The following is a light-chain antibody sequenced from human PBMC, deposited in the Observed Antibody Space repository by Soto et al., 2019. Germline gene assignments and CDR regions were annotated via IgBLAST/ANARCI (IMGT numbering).Light chain of an antibody. Sequence: DIVMTQSPDSLAVSLGERATINCKSSQSVLYSSNNKNYLAWYQQKPGQPPKLLIYWASTRESGVPDRFTGSGSGTDSTLTISGLQAEDVAVYYCQQYYGSPRAFGGGTKVDIK. CDR2: WAS. CDR1: QSVLYSSNNKNY. CDR3: QQYYGSPRA. J-gene: IGKJ4*01. V-gene: IGKV4-1*01.